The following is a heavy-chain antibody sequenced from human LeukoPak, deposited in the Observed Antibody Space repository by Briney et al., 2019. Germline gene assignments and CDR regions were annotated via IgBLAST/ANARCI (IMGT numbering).Heavy chain of an antibody. J-gene: IGHJ5*02. D-gene: IGHD2-15*01. CDR3: ARVDIVVVVAASKADWFYP. CDR1: GYTFTSYG. V-gene: IGHV1-18*01. Sequence: ASVKVSCKASGYTFTSYGISWVRQAPGQGLEWMGWISAYNGNTNYAQKLQGRVTMTTDTSTSTAYMELRSLRSDDTAVYYCARVDIVVVVAASKADWFYPWGQGTLVTVSS. CDR2: ISAYNGNT.